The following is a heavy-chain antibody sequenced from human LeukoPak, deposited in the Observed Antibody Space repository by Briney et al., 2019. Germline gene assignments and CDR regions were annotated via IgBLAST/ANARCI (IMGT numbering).Heavy chain of an antibody. CDR2: IYHSGNT. D-gene: IGHD3-16*01. V-gene: IGHV4-38-2*02. CDR3: ARQGEKGADY. J-gene: IGHJ4*02. CDR1: GDSITSDHY. Sequence: SENLSLTCTVSGDSITSDHYWTWIRQPPGKGLEWISYIYHSGNTYYNPSLRSRVTMSVATSKNQFSLKLSSVTAADTAVYYCARQGEKGADYWGQGTLVTVSS.